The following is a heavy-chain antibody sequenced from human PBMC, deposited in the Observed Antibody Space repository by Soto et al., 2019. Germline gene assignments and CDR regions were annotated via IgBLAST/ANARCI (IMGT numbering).Heavy chain of an antibody. Sequence: QLQLQESGSGLVKPSQTLSLTCAVSGGSISSGGYSWSWIRQPPGKGLEWIGYIYHSGTTYYNPSLKSRVTLSVDTSKNQFSLKLRSVTAADSAVYYCAGVRGPYCGGECYPPTPNWFDPWGQGTLGTVSS. J-gene: IGHJ5*02. D-gene: IGHD2-21*01. CDR3: AGVRGPYCGGECYPPTPNWFDP. CDR2: IYHSGTT. V-gene: IGHV4-30-2*01. CDR1: GGSISSGGYS.